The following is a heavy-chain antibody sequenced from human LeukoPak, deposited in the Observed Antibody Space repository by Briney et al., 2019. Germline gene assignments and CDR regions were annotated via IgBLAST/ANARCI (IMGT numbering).Heavy chain of an antibody. CDR1: GFTFSSYW. CDR2: IRRRPQSYTT. Sequence: PGGSLRLSCAASGFTFSSYWMSWVRQAPGKGLEWVGRIRRRPQSYTTEYAASVKGRFTFSRDDSKNSLYLQMNSLETEDTAVYHCARVSATTGGTDALDLWGQGTMVTVSS. CDR3: ARVSATTGGTDALDL. V-gene: IGHV3-72*01. D-gene: IGHD1-1*01. J-gene: IGHJ3*01.